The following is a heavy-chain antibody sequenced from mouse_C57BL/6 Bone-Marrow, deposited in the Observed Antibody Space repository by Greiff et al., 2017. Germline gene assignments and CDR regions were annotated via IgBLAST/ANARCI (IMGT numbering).Heavy chain of an antibody. CDR3: ASRYYGSSYYFDY. Sequence: QVHVKQPGAELVKPGASVKLSCKASGYTFTSYWMHWVKQRPGQGLEWIGMIHPNSGSTNYNEKFKSKATLTVDKSSSTAYMQLSSLTSDDSAVYYCASRYYGSSYYFDYWGQGTTLTVSS. CDR1: GYTFTSYW. CDR2: IHPNSGST. J-gene: IGHJ2*01. V-gene: IGHV1-64*01. D-gene: IGHD1-1*01.